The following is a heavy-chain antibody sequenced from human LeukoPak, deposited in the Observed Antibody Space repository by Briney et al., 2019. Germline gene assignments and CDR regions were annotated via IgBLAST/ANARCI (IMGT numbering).Heavy chain of an antibody. Sequence: SETLSLTCAVYGGSFSGYYWSWLRQPPGKGLEWIGEINHSGSTNYNPSLKSRVTISVDTSKNQFSLKLSSVTAADTAVYYCARVGGRYCSSTSCYRMVYAIIAFDIWGQGTMVTVSS. CDR2: INHSGST. CDR1: GGSFSGYY. CDR3: ARVGGRYCSSTSCYRMVYAIIAFDI. J-gene: IGHJ3*02. V-gene: IGHV4-34*01. D-gene: IGHD2-2*01.